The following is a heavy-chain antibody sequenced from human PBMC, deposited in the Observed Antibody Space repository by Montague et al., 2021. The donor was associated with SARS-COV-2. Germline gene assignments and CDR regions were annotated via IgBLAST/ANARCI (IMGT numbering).Heavy chain of an antibody. D-gene: IGHD6-19*01. J-gene: IGHJ4*02. CDR2: ISGDGATA. Sequence: SLRLSCAASGFPFGDYAINWVRQAPGKGPEWVASISGDGATAYYAESVLGRFAISRDNSKNTVLLQMDSLRVKDAAVYYCAKALYSGGFFFESGSDFWGQGTLVTVSS. CDR3: AKALYSGGFFFESGSDF. CDR1: GFPFGDYA. V-gene: IGHV3-23*01.